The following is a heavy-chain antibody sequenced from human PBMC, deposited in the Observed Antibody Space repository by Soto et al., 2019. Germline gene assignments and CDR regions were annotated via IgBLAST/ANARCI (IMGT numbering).Heavy chain of an antibody. D-gene: IGHD3-10*01. CDR1: GGSISSSNW. CDR3: ARRWGEGRVDY. Sequence: SETLSLTCAVSGGSISSSNWWSWVRQPPGKGLEWIGEIYHSGNTNYNPTLKSRVTMAVDKSRNQLSLKLSSVTAADTAVYYCARRWGEGRVDYWGQGTLVTVSS. CDR2: IYHSGNT. J-gene: IGHJ4*02. V-gene: IGHV4-4*02.